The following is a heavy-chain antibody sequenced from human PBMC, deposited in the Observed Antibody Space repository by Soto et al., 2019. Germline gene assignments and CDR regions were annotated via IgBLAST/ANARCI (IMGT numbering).Heavy chain of an antibody. CDR1: GFTFSSYA. CDR2: ISSSSSYI. CDR3: ARGSDQQLVISYYYYGMDV. D-gene: IGHD6-13*01. V-gene: IGHV3-21*01. Sequence: GGSLRLSCAASGFTFSSYAMSWVRQAPGKGLEWVSSISSSSSYIYYADSVKGRFTISRDNAKNSLYLQMNSLRAEDTAVYYCARGSDQQLVISYYYYGMDVWGQGTTVTVSS. J-gene: IGHJ6*02.